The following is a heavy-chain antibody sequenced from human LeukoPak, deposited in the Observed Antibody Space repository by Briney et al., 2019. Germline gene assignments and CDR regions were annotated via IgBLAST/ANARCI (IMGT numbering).Heavy chain of an antibody. CDR2: ISSSSSYI. V-gene: IGHV3-21*04. D-gene: IGHD4-17*01. CDR3: TKKRTTSVTDWFDP. Sequence: PGGSLRLSCVASGFTFSSYSVNWVRQAPGKGLEWVSSISSSSSYIYYADSVKGRFTISRDNSKNTLFLQMNSLRVEDTATYYCTKKRTTSVTDWFDPWGQGTLVTVSS. J-gene: IGHJ5*02. CDR1: GFTFSSYS.